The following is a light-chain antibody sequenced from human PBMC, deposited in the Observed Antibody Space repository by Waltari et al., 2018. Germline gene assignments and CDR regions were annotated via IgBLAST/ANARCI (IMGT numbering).Light chain of an antibody. Sequence: QSALTQPASVSGSPGQSITISCTGTSSDVGGYNYVSWYQQHPGKAPKLMIYDVSNRPSGVSNRFSGSKSGNTAPLTISGLQAEDDADYYCSSYRSSSTQNYVFGTGTKVTVL. CDR2: DVS. J-gene: IGLJ1*01. CDR1: SSDVGGYNY. V-gene: IGLV2-14*03. CDR3: SSYRSSSTQNYV.